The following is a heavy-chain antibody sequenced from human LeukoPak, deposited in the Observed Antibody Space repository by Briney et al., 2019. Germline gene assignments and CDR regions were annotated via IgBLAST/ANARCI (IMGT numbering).Heavy chain of an antibody. CDR1: GFTFGNYW. D-gene: IGHD3-22*01. Sequence: GGSLRLSCAASGFTFGNYWMHWVRQAPGKGLVWVSRINSDGINTSYADSVKGRFTISRDNAKNTLNLQMNSLRAEDTAVYYCARDLGQYYDTSDNWFDPWGQGTLVTVSS. CDR2: INSDGINT. V-gene: IGHV3-74*01. J-gene: IGHJ5*02. CDR3: ARDLGQYYDTSDNWFDP.